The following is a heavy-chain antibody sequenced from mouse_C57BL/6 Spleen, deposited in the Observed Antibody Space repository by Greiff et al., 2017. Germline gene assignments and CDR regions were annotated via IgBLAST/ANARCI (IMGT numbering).Heavy chain of an antibody. Sequence: QVQLQQPGAELVRPGSSVKLSCKASGYTFTSYWMDWVKQRPGQGLEWIGNIYPSDSETHYNQKFKDKATLTVDKSSSTAYMQLSSLTSEDSAVCYCARSYRGFGNWGQGTTLPVSS. J-gene: IGHJ2*01. CDR2: IYPSDSET. V-gene: IGHV1-61*01. CDR3: ARSYRGFGN. CDR1: GYTFTSYW. D-gene: IGHD2-12*01.